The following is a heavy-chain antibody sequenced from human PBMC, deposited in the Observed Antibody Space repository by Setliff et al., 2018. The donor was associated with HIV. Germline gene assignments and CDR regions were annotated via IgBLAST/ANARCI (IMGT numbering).Heavy chain of an antibody. CDR1: GGSFGGYS. J-gene: IGHJ4*02. V-gene: IGHV4-34*01. CDR3: ATHRRELGLHY. CDR2: INHSGST. D-gene: IGHD7-27*01. Sequence: LSLTCAVYGGSFGGYSWSWIRQPPGKGLEWIGEINHSGSTNYNPSLKSRVTISVDTAKSQFSLKLTSVTAADTALYYCATHRRELGLHYWGQGTLVTVSS.